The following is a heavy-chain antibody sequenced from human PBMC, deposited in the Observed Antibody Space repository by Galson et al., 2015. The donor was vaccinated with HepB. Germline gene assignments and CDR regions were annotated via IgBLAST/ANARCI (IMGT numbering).Heavy chain of an antibody. CDR3: ARAGCSGGSCYSGYFDY. Sequence: SLRLSCAASGFTFSSYGMHWVRQAPGKGLEWVAVIWYDGSNKYYADSVKGRFTISRDNSKNTLYLQMNSLRAEDTAVYYCARAGCSGGSCYSGYFDYWGQGTLVTVSS. CDR2: IWYDGSNK. D-gene: IGHD2-15*01. CDR1: GFTFSSYG. V-gene: IGHV3-33*01. J-gene: IGHJ4*02.